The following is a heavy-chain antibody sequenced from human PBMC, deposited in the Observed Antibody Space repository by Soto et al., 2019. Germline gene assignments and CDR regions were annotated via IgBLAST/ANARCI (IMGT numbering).Heavy chain of an antibody. V-gene: IGHV3-30*18. J-gene: IGHJ5*02. CDR3: AKELRGNGLLDP. Sequence: QPGGSLRLSCAASGFTFSSYGMHWVRQAPGKGLEWVAVISYDGSNKYYADSVKGRFTISRDNSKNTLYLQMNSLRAEDTAVYYCAKELRGNGLLDPWGQGTLVTVSS. CDR2: ISYDGSNK. CDR1: GFTFSSYG. D-gene: IGHD4-17*01.